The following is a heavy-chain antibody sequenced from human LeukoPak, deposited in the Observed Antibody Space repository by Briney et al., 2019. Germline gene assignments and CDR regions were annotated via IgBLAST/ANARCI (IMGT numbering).Heavy chain of an antibody. CDR1: GGSISSYY. D-gene: IGHD3-22*01. CDR3: ARGGPLRYYYDSSGYYLDY. Sequence: SETLSLTCTVSGGSISSYYWSWIRQPPGKGLEWIGYIYYSGSTNYNPSLKSRVTISVDTSKNQFSLKLSSVTAADTAVYYCARGGPLRYYYDSSGYYLDYWGQGTLVTVSS. V-gene: IGHV4-59*01. J-gene: IGHJ4*02. CDR2: IYYSGST.